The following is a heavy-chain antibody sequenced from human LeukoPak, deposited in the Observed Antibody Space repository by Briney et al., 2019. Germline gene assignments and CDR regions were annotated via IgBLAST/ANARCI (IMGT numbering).Heavy chain of an antibody. CDR3: TKEPLYCGGDCYEPFDY. V-gene: IGHV3-23*01. CDR2: ISGSGGST. D-gene: IGHD2-21*02. J-gene: IGHJ4*02. Sequence: GGSLRLSCAASGFTFSSYAMSWVRQAPGKGLEWVSAISGSGGSTYYADSVKGRFTIPRDNSKNTLYLQMKSLRAEDTAVYYCTKEPLYCGGDCYEPFDYWGQGTLVTVSS. CDR1: GFTFSSYA.